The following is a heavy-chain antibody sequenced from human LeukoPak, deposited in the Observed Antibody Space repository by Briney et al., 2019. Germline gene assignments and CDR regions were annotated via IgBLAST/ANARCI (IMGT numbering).Heavy chain of an antibody. J-gene: IGHJ4*02. CDR3: AREESIAAAGIDY. CDR1: GGPISSSSYY. V-gene: IGHV4-39*07. CDR2: IYYSGST. D-gene: IGHD6-13*01. Sequence: SETLSLTCTVSGGPISSSSYYWGWIRQPPGKGLEWIGSIYYSGSTYYNPSLKSRVTISVDTSKNQFSLKLSSVTAADTAVYYCAREESIAAAGIDYWGQGTLVTVSS.